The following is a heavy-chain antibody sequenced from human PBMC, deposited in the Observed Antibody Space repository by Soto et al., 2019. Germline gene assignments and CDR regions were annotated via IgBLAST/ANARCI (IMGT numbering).Heavy chain of an antibody. V-gene: IGHV3-15*01. Sequence: GGSLRLSCAASGFTFSNAWMSWVRQAPGKGLEWVGRIKSKTDGGTTDYAAPVKGRFTISRDDSKNTLYLQMNSLKTEDTAVYYCASIRGYYYYGMDVWGQGTTVTVSS. D-gene: IGHD3-3*02. J-gene: IGHJ6*02. CDR3: ASIRGYYYYGMDV. CDR1: GFTFSNAW. CDR2: IKSKTDGGTT.